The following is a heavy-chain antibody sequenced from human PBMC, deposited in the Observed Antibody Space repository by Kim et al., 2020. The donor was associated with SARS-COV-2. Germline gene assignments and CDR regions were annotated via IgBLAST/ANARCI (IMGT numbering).Heavy chain of an antibody. V-gene: IGHV3-23*01. CDR1: GFTFTGYA. Sequence: GALRLSCTTSGFTFTGYAMSWVRQAPGKGLEWVSSIDGSDGTTYYVDSVKGRFTISRDNSKNTLYLKMSTLRADDTAVYYCMKGGWGSIWDHWGQGTLVTVSS. CDR3: MKGGWGSIWDH. D-gene: IGHD2-21*01. J-gene: IGHJ4*02. CDR2: IDGSDGTT.